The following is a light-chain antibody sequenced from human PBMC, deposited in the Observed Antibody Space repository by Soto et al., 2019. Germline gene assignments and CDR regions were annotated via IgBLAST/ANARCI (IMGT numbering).Light chain of an antibody. CDR1: SSDVGSYNL. CDR2: EGS. Sequence: QSALTQPASVSGSPGQSITISCTGTSSDVGSYNLVSWYQQHPGKAPKLMIYEGSKRPSGVSNRFSGSEPGNTASLTISGLQAEDEADYYCCSSAPNRTIVFGTGTKLTVL. J-gene: IGLJ1*01. V-gene: IGLV2-23*01. CDR3: CSSAPNRTIV.